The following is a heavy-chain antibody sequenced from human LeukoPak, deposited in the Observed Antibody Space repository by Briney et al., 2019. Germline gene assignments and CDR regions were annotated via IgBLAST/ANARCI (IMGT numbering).Heavy chain of an antibody. Sequence: ASVKVSCKASGGTFSSYAISWVRQAPGQGLEWMGGIIPIFGTANYAQKFQGRVTITADKSTSTAYMELSSLRSEDTAVYYCARVRSGDIVLMVYAIHPAKDAFDIWGQGTMVTVSS. V-gene: IGHV1-69*06. CDR1: GGTFSSYA. CDR2: IIPIFGTA. CDR3: ARVRSGDIVLMVYAIHPAKDAFDI. D-gene: IGHD2-8*01. J-gene: IGHJ3*02.